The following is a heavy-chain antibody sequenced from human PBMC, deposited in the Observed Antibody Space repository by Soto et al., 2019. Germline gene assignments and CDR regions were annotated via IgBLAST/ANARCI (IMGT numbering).Heavy chain of an antibody. J-gene: IGHJ5*02. Sequence: EVQVVESGGGLVQPGGSLRLSCTASGFTFGIHWMTWVRQVPVKGLEWVANINQDGSDKYYVDSVKGRFIISRDNAKDSVYLQMNSLRVEDTAVYYCATSMRHTLDPWGQGTLVTVS. D-gene: IGHD2-21*01. CDR1: GFTFGIHW. CDR2: INQDGSDK. CDR3: ATSMRHTLDP. V-gene: IGHV3-7*01.